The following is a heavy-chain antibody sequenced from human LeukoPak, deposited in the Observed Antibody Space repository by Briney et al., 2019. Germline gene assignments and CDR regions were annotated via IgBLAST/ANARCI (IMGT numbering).Heavy chain of an antibody. J-gene: IGHJ4*02. V-gene: IGHV4-4*02. CDR1: GGSISSSNW. CDR2: IYHSGST. D-gene: IGHD4-17*01. Sequence: PSETLSLTCAVSGGSISSSNWWSWVRQPPGRGLEWIGEIYHSGSTNYNPSLKSRVTISVQTSKNQFSLKLSSVTAADTAVYYCARGLNRNDYGDYGYWGQGTLVTVSS. CDR3: ARGLNRNDYGDYGY.